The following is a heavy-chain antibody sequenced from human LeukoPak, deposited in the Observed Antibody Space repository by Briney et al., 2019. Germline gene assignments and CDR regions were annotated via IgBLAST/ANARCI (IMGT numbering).Heavy chain of an antibody. J-gene: IGHJ4*02. Sequence: GGSLRLSCAASGFTFSGYGMHWVRQAPGKGLEWVAVISYDGSYKYYADSVQGRFTISRDNSKNTLYLQMNSLRAEDTAVYYCAKKPLWFGELFRGYYFDYWGQGTLVTVSS. D-gene: IGHD3-10*01. CDR2: ISYDGSYK. CDR3: AKKPLWFGELFRGYYFDY. V-gene: IGHV3-30*18. CDR1: GFTFSGYG.